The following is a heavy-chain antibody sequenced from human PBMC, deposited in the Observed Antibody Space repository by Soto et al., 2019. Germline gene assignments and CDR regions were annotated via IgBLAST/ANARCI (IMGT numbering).Heavy chain of an antibody. CDR3: AKGGPRWLQWGGLFDY. V-gene: IGHV3-23*01. D-gene: IGHD5-12*01. Sequence: PEGSLRLSCAASGFTFSSYAMSWVRQAPGKGLEWVSAISGSGGSTYYADSVKGRFTISRDNSKNTLYLQMNGLRAEDTAVYYCAKGGPRWLQWGGLFDYWGQGTLVTVSS. CDR2: ISGSGGST. CDR1: GFTFSSYA. J-gene: IGHJ4*02.